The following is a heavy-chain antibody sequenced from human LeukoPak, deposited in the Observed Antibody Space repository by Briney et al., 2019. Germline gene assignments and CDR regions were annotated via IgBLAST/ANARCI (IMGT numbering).Heavy chain of an antibody. CDR1: GYTFTTYY. CDR3: ARDDYLVYYGSGSSTYDY. Sequence: ASVKVSCKASGYTFTTYYVHWVRQAPGQGLEWMGIINPSGGSTTYAQKFRGRLTMTRDMSTSTVYMELSSLRSEDTAVYYCARDDYLVYYGSGSSTYDYWGQGTLVTVSS. D-gene: IGHD3-10*01. V-gene: IGHV1-46*01. CDR2: INPSGGST. J-gene: IGHJ4*02.